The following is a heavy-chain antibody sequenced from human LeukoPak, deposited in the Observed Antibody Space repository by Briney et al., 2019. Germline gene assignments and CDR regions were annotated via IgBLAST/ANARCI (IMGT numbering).Heavy chain of an antibody. CDR3: ARDGIAVAGTRPLDY. CDR2: IWYDGSNK. Sequence: PGGSLRLSCAASGFTFSSYGMHWVRQAPGKGLEWVAVIWYDGSNKYYAYSVKGRFTISRDNSKNTLYLQMNSLRAEDTAVYYCARDGIAVAGTRPLDYWGQGTLVTVSS. V-gene: IGHV3-33*01. D-gene: IGHD6-19*01. J-gene: IGHJ4*02. CDR1: GFTFSSYG.